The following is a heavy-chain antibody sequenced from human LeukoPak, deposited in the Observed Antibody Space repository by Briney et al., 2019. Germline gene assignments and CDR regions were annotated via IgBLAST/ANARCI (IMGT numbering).Heavy chain of an antibody. V-gene: IGHV3-23*01. Sequence: PGGSLRLSCPACGWSVRNYVMIWVRQAPGKGLEWVSAITGSDDATYHADSVKGRFTIARYRSKNTLYLEMNGLRAEDTAEYHCARSRSLADAFDIWGHGAMVTVSS. CDR2: ITGSDDAT. D-gene: IGHD1-1*01. CDR3: ARSRSLADAFDI. CDR1: GWSVRNYV. J-gene: IGHJ3*02.